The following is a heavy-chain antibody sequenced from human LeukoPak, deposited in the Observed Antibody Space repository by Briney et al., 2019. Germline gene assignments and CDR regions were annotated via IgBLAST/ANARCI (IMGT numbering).Heavy chain of an antibody. CDR2: IYYGGTT. CDR1: GDSISSRYFSSRYYY. V-gene: IGHV4-39*01. Sequence: SETLSLTCTVSGDSISSRYFSSRYYYWVWIRQPPGKALARIGSIYYGGTTYHNPSLQSRVTISSDTSKHQFSLRLRSVTATATAVYYSARRSHCEGGSCPPVWGQGTTVTVSS. CDR3: ARRSHCEGGSCPPV. J-gene: IGHJ6*02. D-gene: IGHD2-15*01.